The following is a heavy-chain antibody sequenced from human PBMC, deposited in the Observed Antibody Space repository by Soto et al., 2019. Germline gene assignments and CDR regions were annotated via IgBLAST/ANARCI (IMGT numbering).Heavy chain of an antibody. J-gene: IGHJ4*02. V-gene: IGHV1-2*02. CDR2: INPNSGGT. CDR3: ASGDYSTFLDY. Sequence: ASVKVSRKACGYTFTGYYMHWVRQPPGQGLEWMGWINPNSGGTNYAQKFQGRLTMTSDTSISTAYMELSRLRSDVTAVYYWASGDYSTFLDYWGQGXLVTVFS. D-gene: IGHD4-4*01. CDR1: GYTFTGYY.